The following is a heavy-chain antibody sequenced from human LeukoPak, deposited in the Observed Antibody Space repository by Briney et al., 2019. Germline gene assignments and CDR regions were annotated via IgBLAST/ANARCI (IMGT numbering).Heavy chain of an antibody. Sequence: SETLSLTCTVSGGSISSYYWSCIRQPPGKGLEWIGYIYYSGSTNYNPSLKSRVTISVDTSKNQFSLRLSSVTAADTAVYYCARFNCSSTSCYGDYYYYGMDVWGKGTTVTVSS. D-gene: IGHD2-2*01. CDR1: GGSISSYY. CDR3: ARFNCSSTSCYGDYYYYGMDV. V-gene: IGHV4-59*01. CDR2: IYYSGST. J-gene: IGHJ6*04.